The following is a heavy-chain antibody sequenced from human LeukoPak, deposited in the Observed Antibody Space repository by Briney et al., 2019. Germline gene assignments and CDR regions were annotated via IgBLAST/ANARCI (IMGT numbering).Heavy chain of an antibody. J-gene: IGHJ4*02. CDR3: TTVEARAYYYDSSGYCY. Sequence: PGGSLRLSCEASGFIFNNAWMSWVRQAPGKGLEWVGRIKSKTDGQTIDYAAPVKGRFTISRDDSKNTLFLQMNSLKTEDTAVYYCTTVEARAYYYDSSGYCYWGQGTLVTVSS. V-gene: IGHV3-15*01. CDR2: IKSKTDGQTI. D-gene: IGHD3-22*01. CDR1: GFIFNNAW.